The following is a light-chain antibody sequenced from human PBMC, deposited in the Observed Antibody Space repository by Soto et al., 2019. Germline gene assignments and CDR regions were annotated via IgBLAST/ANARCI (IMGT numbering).Light chain of an antibody. J-gene: IGKJ2*01. CDR2: GAS. Sequence: MTQSPSTLSASVGDRVTITCRASQSISSWLAWYQQKPAQAPRLLIYGASTRATGVPARFTGRGSGTDFTLTISSLQSGDFAVYYCLQYNTWPYTFGQGTKVEIK. CDR1: QSISSW. V-gene: IGKV3-15*01. CDR3: LQYNTWPYT.